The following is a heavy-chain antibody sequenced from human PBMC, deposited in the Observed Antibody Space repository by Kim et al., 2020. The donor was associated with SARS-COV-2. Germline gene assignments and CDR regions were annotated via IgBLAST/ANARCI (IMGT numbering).Heavy chain of an antibody. CDR1: GFTFSSYG. CDR2: IWYDGSNK. J-gene: IGHJ5*02. D-gene: IGHD3-10*01. V-gene: IGHV3-33*01. CDR3: ARGWGATMVRGVISPNNWLDP. Sequence: GGSLRLSCAASGFTFSSYGMHWVRQAPGKGLEWVAVIWYDGSNKYYADSVKGRFTISRDNSKNTLYLQMNSLRAEDTAVYYCARGWGATMVRGVISPNNWLDPWGQGTLVTVSS.